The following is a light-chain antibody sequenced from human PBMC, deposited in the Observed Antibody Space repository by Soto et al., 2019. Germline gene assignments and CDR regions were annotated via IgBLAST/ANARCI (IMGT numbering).Light chain of an antibody. J-gene: IGKJ4*01. CDR2: DAS. Sequence: AIQLTQSPSSLSASVGDTVSITCRASQGISSALAWYQQSPGKAPRLLIYDASSLESGVPSRFIGSGSGTDFTLTISSLQPEDFATYYCQHFNNYPLTFGGGTKVEIK. CDR3: QHFNNYPLT. CDR1: QGISSA. V-gene: IGKV1D-13*01.